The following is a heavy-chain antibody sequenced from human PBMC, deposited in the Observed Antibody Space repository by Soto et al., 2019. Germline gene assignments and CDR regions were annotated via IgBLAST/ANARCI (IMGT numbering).Heavy chain of an antibody. CDR3: ATYYYGSGSDYRFEY. V-gene: IGHV1-18*01. J-gene: IGHJ4*02. CDR1: IYGFLTYC. CDR2: ISASAGSS. D-gene: IGHD3-10*01. Sequence: QAQLVQSGGEVKKPGASVKVSCKASIYGFLTYCFSLVRQAPGQGLEWMGWISASAGSSNFAQKFKGRVSMTTERTTGTFTSTAYMALWGLTSDDTAVYFCATYYYGSGSDYRFEYWGQGSLVTVSS.